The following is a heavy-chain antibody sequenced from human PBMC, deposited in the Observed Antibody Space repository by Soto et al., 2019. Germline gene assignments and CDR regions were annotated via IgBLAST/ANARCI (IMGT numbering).Heavy chain of an antibody. J-gene: IGHJ6*02. V-gene: IGHV1-18*01. Sequence: QVQLVQSGGEVKKPGASVKVSCKTSGYSFTTYGISWVRQAPGQGLEWMGWISAYNGNTNYAQKLQDRVTMTTDTSTSTAYMELRSLRSDDTAVYYCAREGPAPYYYYGMDVWGQWSRVTVSS. CDR2: ISAYNGNT. CDR1: GYSFTTYG. CDR3: AREGPAPYYYYGMDV.